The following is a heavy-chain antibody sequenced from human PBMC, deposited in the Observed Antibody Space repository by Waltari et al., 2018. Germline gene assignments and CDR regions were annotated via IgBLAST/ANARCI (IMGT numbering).Heavy chain of an antibody. Sequence: QVQLQESGPGLVKPSETLSLTCTVSGGSISSYYWSWIRQPAGKGLEWIGRIYTSGSTNYNPSLKSRVTMSVDTSKNQCSLKLSSVTAADTAVYYCARIFNYSSGWYDRGWFDPWGQGTLVTVSS. V-gene: IGHV4-4*07. CDR2: IYTSGST. J-gene: IGHJ5*02. D-gene: IGHD6-19*01. CDR3: ARIFNYSSGWYDRGWFDP. CDR1: GGSISSYY.